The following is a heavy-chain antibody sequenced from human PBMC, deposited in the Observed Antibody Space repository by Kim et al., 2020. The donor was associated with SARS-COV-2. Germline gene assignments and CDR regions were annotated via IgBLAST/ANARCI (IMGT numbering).Heavy chain of an antibody. V-gene: IGHV5-51*01. J-gene: IGHJ5*02. Sequence: GESLKISCKGSGYSFTSYWIGWVRQMPGKGLEWMGIIYPGDSDTRYSPSFQGQVTISADKSISTAYLQWSSLKASDTAMYYCAGSRSDYDILTGFNWFDPWGQGTLVTVSS. CDR1: GYSFTSYW. CDR3: AGSRSDYDILTGFNWFDP. CDR2: IYPGDSDT. D-gene: IGHD3-9*01.